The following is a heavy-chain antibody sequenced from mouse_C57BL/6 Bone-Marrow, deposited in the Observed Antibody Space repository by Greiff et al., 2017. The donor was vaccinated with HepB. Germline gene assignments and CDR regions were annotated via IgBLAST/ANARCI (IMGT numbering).Heavy chain of an antibody. CDR1: GYTFTDYY. J-gene: IGHJ2*01. V-gene: IGHV1-26*01. CDR3: ARSGYGSSYLSFDY. D-gene: IGHD1-1*01. Sequence: EVQLQQSGPELVKPGASVKISCKASGYTFTDYYMNWVKQSHGKSLEWIGDINPNNGGTSYNQKFKGKATLTVDKSSSTAYMELRSLTSEDSAVYYCARSGYGSSYLSFDYWGQGTTLTVSS. CDR2: INPNNGGT.